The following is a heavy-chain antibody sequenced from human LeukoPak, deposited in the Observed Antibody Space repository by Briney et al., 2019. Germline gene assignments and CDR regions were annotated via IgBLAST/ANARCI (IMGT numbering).Heavy chain of an antibody. Sequence: GASLRLSCAASGFTFSSYAMSWVRQAPGKGLEWVSAISGSGGSTYYADSVKGRFTISRDNSKNTLYLQMNSLRAEDTAVYYCAAPDLARYGVDVWGQGTTVTVSS. J-gene: IGHJ6*02. CDR2: ISGSGGST. CDR1: GFTFSSYA. V-gene: IGHV3-23*01. CDR3: AAPDLARYGVDV. D-gene: IGHD1-14*01.